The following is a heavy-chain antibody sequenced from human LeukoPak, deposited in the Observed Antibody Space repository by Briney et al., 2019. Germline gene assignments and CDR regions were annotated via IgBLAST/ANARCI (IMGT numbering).Heavy chain of an antibody. Sequence: PSETLSLTCTVYGGSFSGYYWSWIRQPPGRGLEWIGEINHSGSIDYNPSLKSRVTISVDTSKNQFSLKLSSVTAADTAVYYCARARSGKWGFDYWGQGTLVTVSS. D-gene: IGHD1-26*01. V-gene: IGHV4-34*01. CDR3: ARARSGKWGFDY. CDR2: INHSGSI. CDR1: GGSFSGYY. J-gene: IGHJ4*02.